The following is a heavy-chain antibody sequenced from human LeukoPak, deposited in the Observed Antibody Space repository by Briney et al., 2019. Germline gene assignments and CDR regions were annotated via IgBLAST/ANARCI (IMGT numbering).Heavy chain of an antibody. J-gene: IGHJ4*02. CDR1: GFTFSSHS. CDR2: ISPSGIYI. Sequence: NPGGSLRLSCAASGFTFSSHSMNWVRQAPGKGLEWVSSISPSGIYIYYADSVEGRFTISRDNAKNSLYLQMNSLRAEDTAVYYCARDLSSSTSCYSYWGQGTLVTVSS. V-gene: IGHV3-21*01. D-gene: IGHD2-2*01. CDR3: ARDLSSSTSCYSY.